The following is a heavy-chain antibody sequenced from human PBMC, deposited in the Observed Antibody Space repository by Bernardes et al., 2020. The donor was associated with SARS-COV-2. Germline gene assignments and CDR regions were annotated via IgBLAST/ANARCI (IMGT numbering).Heavy chain of an antibody. CDR3: ARGIVVVPAAMPNYYYYGMDV. V-gene: IGHV1-18*01. CDR1: GYTFTSYG. CDR2: ISAYNGNT. D-gene: IGHD2-2*01. J-gene: IGHJ6*02. Sequence: ASVKVSCKASGYTFTSYGISWVRQAPGQGLEWMGWISAYNGNTNYAQKLQGRVTMTTDTSTSTAYMELRSLRSDDTAVYYCARGIVVVPAAMPNYYYYGMDVWGQGTTVTVSS.